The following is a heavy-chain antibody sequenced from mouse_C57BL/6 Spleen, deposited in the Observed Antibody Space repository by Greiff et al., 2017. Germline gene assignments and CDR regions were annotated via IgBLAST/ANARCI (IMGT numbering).Heavy chain of an antibody. V-gene: IGHV1-81*01. J-gene: IGHJ3*01. D-gene: IGHD4-1*01. CDR3: ARKGYWDEFAY. CDR1: GYTFTSYG. Sequence: QVQLKQSGAELARPGASVKLSCKASGYTFTSYGISWVKQRTGQGLEWIGEIYPRSGNTYYNEKFKGKATLTADKSSSTAYMELRSLTSEDSAVYFCARKGYWDEFAYWGQGTLVTVSA. CDR2: IYPRSGNT.